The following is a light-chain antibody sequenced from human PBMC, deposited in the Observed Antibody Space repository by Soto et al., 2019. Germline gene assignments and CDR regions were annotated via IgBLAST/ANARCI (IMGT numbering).Light chain of an antibody. CDR2: AAA. CDR1: HLVSSSY. CDR3: QQYGSSGT. Sequence: PGEIAPLSCLASHLVSSSYLAWYQHKPGQAPRLLIYAAAARATGIPDRFSGSGSGTDFTLTISRLEPEDFAVYYCQQYGSSGTFGQGTKVDIK. J-gene: IGKJ1*01. V-gene: IGKV3-20*01.